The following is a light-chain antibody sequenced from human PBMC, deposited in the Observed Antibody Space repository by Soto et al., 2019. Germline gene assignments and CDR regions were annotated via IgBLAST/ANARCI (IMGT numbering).Light chain of an antibody. CDR3: QQYDNLPPDFT. CDR2: DAS. CDR1: QDISNY. J-gene: IGKJ3*01. Sequence: DIQMTQSPSSLSASVGDRVTITCQASQDISNYLNWYQQKPGKAPKLLIYDASNLETGVPPRFSGSGSGTDFTFTISSLQPEDIATYYCQQYDNLPPDFTFGPGTKVDIK. V-gene: IGKV1-33*01.